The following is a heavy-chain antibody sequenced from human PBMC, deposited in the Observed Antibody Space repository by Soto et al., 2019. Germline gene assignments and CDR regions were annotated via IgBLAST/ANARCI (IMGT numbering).Heavy chain of an antibody. CDR1: GYSFASYW. D-gene: IGHD3-10*01. CDR2: IHPGDSDT. J-gene: IGHJ6*02. V-gene: IGHV5-51*01. Sequence: GESLKISCTVSGYSFASYWIGWVRQMPGKGLEWLAIIHPGDSDTIYSPSFQGQVTISADKSISTAYLQWTSVKASDTAIYYCARHLRGYGMDVWGQGSTVTVSS. CDR3: ARHLRGYGMDV.